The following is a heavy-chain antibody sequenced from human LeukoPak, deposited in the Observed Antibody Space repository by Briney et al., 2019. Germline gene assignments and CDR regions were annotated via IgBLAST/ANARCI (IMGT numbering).Heavy chain of an antibody. Sequence: GGSLRLSCAASGFTFSSNYMSWVRQAPGKGLEWVSVIYSGGSTYYPDSVKGRFTISRHNSKNTLYLQMNSLRAEDTAVYYCARVALRFLEWLLGDGMDVRGQGTTVTVSS. CDR1: GFTFSSNY. V-gene: IGHV3-53*04. D-gene: IGHD3-3*01. CDR3: ARVALRFLEWLLGDGMDV. CDR2: IYSGGST. J-gene: IGHJ6*02.